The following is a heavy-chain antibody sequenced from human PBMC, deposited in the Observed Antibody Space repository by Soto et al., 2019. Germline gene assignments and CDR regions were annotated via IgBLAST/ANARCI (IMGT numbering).Heavy chain of an antibody. V-gene: IGHV1-18*01. Sequence: QVPLVQSGADVKKPGASVKVSCKAYGYNFTSYGISWVRQAPGQGLEWMGWISPHNDRTKYARRFQDRVTMTTETPTSTVYMELGSLRSDDTAVYYCARDLYYSSGRYFDHDAFDIWGQGTVVTVSS. J-gene: IGHJ3*02. CDR2: ISPHNDRT. D-gene: IGHD6-19*01. CDR1: GYNFTSYG. CDR3: ARDLYYSSGRYFDHDAFDI.